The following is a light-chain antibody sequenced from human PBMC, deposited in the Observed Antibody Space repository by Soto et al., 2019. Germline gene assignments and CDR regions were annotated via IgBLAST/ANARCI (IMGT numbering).Light chain of an antibody. V-gene: IGKV1-5*03. CDR2: KAS. CDR3: QHYNSYSP. J-gene: IGKJ4*02. Sequence: DIQMTQSPSTLSASVGDRVTITCRARQSISSLLAWYQQKPGKAPKLLIYKASTLESGVPSRFSGSGSGTEFTLTISSLQPDDFATYYCQHYNSYSPFGGGTKVEIK. CDR1: QSISSL.